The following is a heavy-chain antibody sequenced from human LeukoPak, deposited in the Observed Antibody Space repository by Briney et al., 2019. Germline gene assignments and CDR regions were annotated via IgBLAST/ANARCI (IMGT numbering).Heavy chain of an antibody. CDR3: AKSLSSGWSSYYFGD. CDR2: ISYDGRNM. Sequence: GGSLRLSCAASGFAFSTYYIHWVRQPPGKGLEWVAVISYDGRNMYYADSVKGRFTISRDNSKNTLYLQMNSLRPEDTAVYYCAKSLSSGWSSYYFGDWGQGTPVTVSS. CDR1: GFAFSTYY. J-gene: IGHJ4*02. D-gene: IGHD6-19*01. V-gene: IGHV3-30*18.